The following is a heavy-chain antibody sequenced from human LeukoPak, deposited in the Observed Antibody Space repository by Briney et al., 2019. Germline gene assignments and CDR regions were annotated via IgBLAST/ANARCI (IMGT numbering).Heavy chain of an antibody. CDR2: IYYSGST. J-gene: IGHJ4*02. Sequence: PSETLSLTCTVSGGSINSYYWSWIRQPPGKGLEWIGYIYYSGSTNYNPSLKSRVTISVDTSKNQFSLKLSSVTAADTAVYYCARVGRRDGYSLALYYFDYWGQGTLVTVSS. V-gene: IGHV4-59*01. CDR3: ARVGRRDGYSLALYYFDY. D-gene: IGHD5-24*01. CDR1: GGSINSYY.